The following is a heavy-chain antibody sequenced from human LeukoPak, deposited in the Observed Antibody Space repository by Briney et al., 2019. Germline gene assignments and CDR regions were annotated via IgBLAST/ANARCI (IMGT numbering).Heavy chain of an antibody. V-gene: IGHV1-69*04. CDR1: GGTFSSYA. CDR2: IIPIFGIA. D-gene: IGHD2-8*01. Sequence: SVKVSCKASGGTFSSYAISWVRQAPGQGLEWMGRIIPIFGIANYAQKFQGRVTITADKSTSTAYMELSSLRSEDTAVYYCARGELGYCTNGVCLNWFDPWGQGTLVTVSS. CDR3: ARGELGYCTNGVCLNWFDP. J-gene: IGHJ5*02.